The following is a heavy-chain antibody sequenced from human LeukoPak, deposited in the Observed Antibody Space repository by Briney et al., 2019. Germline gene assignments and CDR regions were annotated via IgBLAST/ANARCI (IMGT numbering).Heavy chain of an antibody. CDR3: TTTTRGWYGVGDY. J-gene: IGHJ4*02. CDR2: FYYSGST. Sequence: PSETLSLTCTVSGGSISSSTYYWGWIRQPLGKGLEWIGSFYYSGSTYYNASLKSRVTISVDTSKNQFSLKLSSVTAADTAVYYCTTTTRGWYGVGDYWGQGTLVTVSS. CDR1: GGSISSSTYY. D-gene: IGHD6-19*01. V-gene: IGHV4-39*01.